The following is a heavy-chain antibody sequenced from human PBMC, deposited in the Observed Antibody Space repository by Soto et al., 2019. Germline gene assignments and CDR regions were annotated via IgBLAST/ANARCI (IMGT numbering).Heavy chain of an antibody. CDR2: ISGSGGDT. V-gene: IGHV3-23*01. CDR1: GLTFSNFA. J-gene: IGHJ6*02. CDR3: AKPRGRRWNYDMDV. D-gene: IGHD3-10*01. Sequence: GGSLRLSCAASGLTFSNFAMRWVRQAPGKGLEWVSSISGSGGDTNYADSVKGRFTISRDNSKNTLYLQMNNLRAEDTAVYYCAKPRGRRWNYDMDVWGQGTTVSVSS.